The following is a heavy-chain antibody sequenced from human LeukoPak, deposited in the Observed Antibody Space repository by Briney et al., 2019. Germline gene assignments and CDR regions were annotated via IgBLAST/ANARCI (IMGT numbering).Heavy chain of an antibody. CDR1: GGSISSYY. J-gene: IGHJ4*02. CDR2: VYYSGST. Sequence: PSETLSLTCTVSGGSISSYYWSWIRQPPGKGLEWLGYVYYSGSTYYNPSLKSRVTISVDTSKKQFSLKLTSVTTADTAVYYCARGQDLRGSPTIYPFDYWGQGTLVTVSS. CDR3: ARGQDLRGSPTIYPFDY. D-gene: IGHD3-9*01. V-gene: IGHV4-59*01.